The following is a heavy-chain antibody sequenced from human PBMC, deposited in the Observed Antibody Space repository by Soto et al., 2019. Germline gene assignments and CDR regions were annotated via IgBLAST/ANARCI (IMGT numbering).Heavy chain of an antibody. CDR1: GFTCISYA. J-gene: IGHJ5*02. D-gene: IGHD3-22*01. CDR3: AKGQGYVRSGYSRRAFHP. Sequence: RGSLRLSCAASGFTCISYAMSCVRQAPETGLEWVSSISGGGGSTYYADSVKGRVTISRNNSKNTHYVQNNSLKAEPTAVYYCAKGQGYVRSGYSRRAFHPSGKRILVTVSS. CDR2: ISGGGGST. V-gene: IGHV3-23*01.